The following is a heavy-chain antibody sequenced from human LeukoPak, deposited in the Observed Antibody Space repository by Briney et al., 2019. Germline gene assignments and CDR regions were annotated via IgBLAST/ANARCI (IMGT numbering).Heavy chain of an antibody. CDR2: INSDGSST. Sequence: SGGSLRLSCAASGFTFSSYWMHWVRQAPGKGLVWVSRINSDGSSTSYADSVKGRFTISRDNAKNTLYLQMNSLRAEDTAVYYCARDFSASKPSGWYNTFDYWGQGTLVTVSS. CDR1: GFTFSSYW. CDR3: ARDFSASKPSGWYNTFDY. J-gene: IGHJ4*02. D-gene: IGHD6-19*01. V-gene: IGHV3-74*01.